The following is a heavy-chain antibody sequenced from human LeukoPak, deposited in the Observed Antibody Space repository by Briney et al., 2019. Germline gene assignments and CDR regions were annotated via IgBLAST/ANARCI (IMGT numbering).Heavy chain of an antibody. CDR1: GGSISGHW. J-gene: IGHJ5*02. CDR2: ILYSGST. V-gene: IGHV4-59*11. CDR3: TRRNTADASIDL. Sequence: SETLSLTCSVSGGSISGHWWTWVRQPPGEGLEWIGDILYSGSTNYNPYLKSGHSILVDTSTNQFSLKLNSVTAADTAMYYCTRRNTADASIDLWGQGILVIASS. D-gene: IGHD4-17*01.